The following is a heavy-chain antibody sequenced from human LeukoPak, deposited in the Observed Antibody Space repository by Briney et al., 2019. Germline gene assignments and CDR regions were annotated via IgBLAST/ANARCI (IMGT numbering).Heavy chain of an antibody. J-gene: IGHJ4*02. CDR3: ARGRTDIVATINFNYFDY. D-gene: IGHD5-12*01. CDR2: IYYSAST. Sequence: SETLSLTCTVSGGSISSGDYYWSWIRQPPGKGLEWIGYIYYSASTYYNPSLKSRVTISVDTSKNQFSLKLSSVTAADTAVYYCARGRTDIVATINFNYFDYWGQGTLVTVSS. V-gene: IGHV4-30-4*01. CDR1: GGSISSGDYY.